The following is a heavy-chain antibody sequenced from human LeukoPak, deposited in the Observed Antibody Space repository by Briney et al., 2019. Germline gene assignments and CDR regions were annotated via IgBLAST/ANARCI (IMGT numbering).Heavy chain of an antibody. Sequence: GGSLRLSCAASGFTLSSYWMHWVRQAPGKGLEYVSAVSENGGRTYYANSVKGRFTNSRDNSKNTLYLQMDSLRAEDMAVYYCARDRVGGWAFDIWGQGTMVTVSS. CDR2: VSENGGRT. CDR1: GFTLSSYW. V-gene: IGHV3-64*01. CDR3: ARDRVGGWAFDI. D-gene: IGHD3-16*01. J-gene: IGHJ3*02.